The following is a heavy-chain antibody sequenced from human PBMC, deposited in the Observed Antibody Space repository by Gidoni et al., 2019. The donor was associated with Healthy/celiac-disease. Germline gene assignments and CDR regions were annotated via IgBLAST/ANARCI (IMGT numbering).Heavy chain of an antibody. CDR3: ARGALYNWNYCDY. D-gene: IGHD1-20*01. J-gene: IGHJ4*01. V-gene: IGHV4-34*01. CDR1: GGSFSGYS. CDR2: INHSGSP. Sequence: QVQLQQWGAGLLKPSETLSLNCAVYGGSFSGYSWSWIRQPPGKGLEWIGEINHSGSPNYNPSLKSRVTISVDTSKNQFSLKLSSVTAADTAVYYCARGALYNWNYCDY.